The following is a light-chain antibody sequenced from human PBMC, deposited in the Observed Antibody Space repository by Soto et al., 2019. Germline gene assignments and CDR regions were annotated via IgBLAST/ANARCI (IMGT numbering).Light chain of an antibody. CDR2: SVS. CDR1: SSDIGAYDH. CDR3: SSYAGSSNV. Sequence: QSALTQPASVSGSPGQSITISCSGTSSDIGAYDHVAWFQQFPGKTPKLVIYSVSNRPSGVSYRFSGSKSGNTASLTISGLQADDEADYYCSSYAGSSNVFGTGTKVTV. V-gene: IGLV2-14*01. J-gene: IGLJ1*01.